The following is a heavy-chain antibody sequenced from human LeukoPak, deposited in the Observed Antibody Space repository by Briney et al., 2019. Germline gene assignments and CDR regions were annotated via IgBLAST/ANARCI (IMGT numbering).Heavy chain of an antibody. CDR1: GFTLSNYW. V-gene: IGHV3-9*01. Sequence: GGSLRLSCAVSGFTLSNYWVHWVRQAPGKGLEWVSGISWNSGSIGYADSVKGRFTISRDNAKNSLYLQMNSLRAEGTALYYCAKSDTVVTPYYFDYWGQGTLVTVSS. D-gene: IGHD4-23*01. CDR3: AKSDTVVTPYYFDY. CDR2: ISWNSGSI. J-gene: IGHJ4*02.